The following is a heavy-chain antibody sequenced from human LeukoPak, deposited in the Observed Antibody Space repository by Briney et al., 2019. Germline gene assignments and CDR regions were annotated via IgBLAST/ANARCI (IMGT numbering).Heavy chain of an antibody. CDR1: GGSISNSY. J-gene: IGHJ6*02. D-gene: IGHD3-22*01. CDR3: ARENYYDSSGYSEGMDV. V-gene: IGHV4-4*07. Sequence: SETLSPTCTVSGGSISNSYLTWVRQPAGKGLEWIGRMYVSGTTNYNPSLRSRVTMSIDTSKNQFSLRLSSVTAADTAVYYCARENYYDSSGYSEGMDVWGQGTTVTVS. CDR2: MYVSGTT.